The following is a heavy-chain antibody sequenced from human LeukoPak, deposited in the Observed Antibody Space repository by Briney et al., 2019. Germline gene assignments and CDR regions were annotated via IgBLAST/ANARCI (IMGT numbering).Heavy chain of an antibody. CDR1: GFSLSTSGMC. D-gene: IGHD5-18*01. CDR3: ARILVDTAMVYYFDY. V-gene: IGHV2-70*11. J-gene: IGHJ4*02. Sequence: SGPTLVNPTQTRTLTCTFSGFSLSTSGMCVSWIRQPPGKALEWLARIDWDDDKYYSTSLKTRLTISKDTSKNQVVLTMTNMDPVDTATYYCARILVDTAMVYYFDYWGQGTLVTVSS. CDR2: IDWDDDK.